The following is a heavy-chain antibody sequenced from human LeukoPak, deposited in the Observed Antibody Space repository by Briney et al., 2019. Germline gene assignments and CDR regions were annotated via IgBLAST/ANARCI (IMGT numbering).Heavy chain of an antibody. CDR3: ARLKGGPHYYYGMDV. CDR1: GYTFTVYC. V-gene: IGHV1-2*02. CDR2: INPNSGGT. J-gene: IGHJ6*02. Sequence: ASVTVSCEASGYTFTVYCMHWVRQAPGQGREWMGWINPNSGGTNYAQKFQGRVTMTRDTSISTAYMELSRLRSDDTAVYYCARLKGGPHYYYGMDVWGQGATVTVSS.